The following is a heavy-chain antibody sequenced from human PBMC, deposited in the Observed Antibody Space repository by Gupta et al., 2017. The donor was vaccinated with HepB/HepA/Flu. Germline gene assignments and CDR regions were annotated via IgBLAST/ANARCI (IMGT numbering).Heavy chain of an antibody. V-gene: IGHV3-53*01. D-gene: IGHD4-17*01. CDR1: GFTVSSNY. Sequence: EVQLVESGGGLIQPGGSLRLSCAASGFTVSSNYMSWVRQAPGKGLEWVSVIYSGGSTYHADSVKGRFTISRDNSKNTLYLQMNSLRVEDTAVYYCARDRGDYWHASDIWGQGTMVTVSS. J-gene: IGHJ3*02. CDR3: ARDRGDYWHASDI. CDR2: IYSGGST.